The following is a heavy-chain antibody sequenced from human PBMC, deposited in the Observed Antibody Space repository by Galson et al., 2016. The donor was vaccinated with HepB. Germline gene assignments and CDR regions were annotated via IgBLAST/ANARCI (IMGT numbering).Heavy chain of an antibody. CDR1: TFTFSNYW. J-gene: IGHJ4*02. CDR3: ARRSCTAGRCYSASYLCFDS. Sequence: SLRLSCADSTFTFSNYWMTWVRQAPGKGLEWVANIKPDGSEKYYVDSVKGRFTISRDNAKNSLYLQMNSLGAEDTAVYYCARRSCTAGRCYSASYLCFDSWGQGTLVTVSS. CDR2: IKPDGSEK. D-gene: IGHD2-15*01. V-gene: IGHV3-7*01.